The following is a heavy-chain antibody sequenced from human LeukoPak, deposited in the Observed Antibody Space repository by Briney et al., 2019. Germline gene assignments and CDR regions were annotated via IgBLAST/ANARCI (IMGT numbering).Heavy chain of an antibody. D-gene: IGHD6-13*01. Sequence: SETLSLTCAVYGGSFSGYYWSWIRQPPGKGLEWIGEINHSGSTNYNPSLKSRVTISVDTSKNQFSLKLSSVTAADTAVYYCARVKLAGSSWNYYYYYYMDVWGKGTTVTVSS. CDR3: ARVKLAGSSWNYYYYYYMDV. V-gene: IGHV4-34*01. CDR1: GGSFSGYY. J-gene: IGHJ6*03. CDR2: INHSGST.